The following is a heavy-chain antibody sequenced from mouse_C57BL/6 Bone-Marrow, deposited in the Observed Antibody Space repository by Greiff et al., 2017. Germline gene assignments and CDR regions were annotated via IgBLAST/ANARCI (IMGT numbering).Heavy chain of an antibody. CDR3: ARRTAQATAY. CDR1: GYTFTSYW. V-gene: IGHV1-55*01. D-gene: IGHD3-2*02. J-gene: IGHJ3*01. Sequence: QVQLKQPGAELVKPGASVKMSCKASGYTFTSYWITWVKQRPGQGLEWIGDIYPGSGSTNYNEKFKSKATLTVNTSSSTAYMQLSSLTSEDSAVYYCARRTAQATAYWGQGTLVTVSA. CDR2: IYPGSGST.